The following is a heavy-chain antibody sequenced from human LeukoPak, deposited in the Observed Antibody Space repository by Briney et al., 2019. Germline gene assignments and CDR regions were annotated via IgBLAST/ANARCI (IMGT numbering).Heavy chain of an antibody. Sequence: PSETLSLTCTVSGGSISSYYWSWIRQPPGKGLEWIGYIYYSGSTNYNPSLKSRVTISVDTSKNQFSLKLSSVTAADPAVYFCARDASRTLHYWGQGTLVTVSS. CDR2: IYYSGST. CDR1: GGSISSYY. D-gene: IGHD1-14*01. CDR3: ARDASRTLHY. J-gene: IGHJ4*02. V-gene: IGHV4-59*01.